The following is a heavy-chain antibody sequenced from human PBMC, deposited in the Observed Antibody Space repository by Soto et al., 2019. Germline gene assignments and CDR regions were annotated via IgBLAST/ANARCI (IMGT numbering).Heavy chain of an antibody. Sequence: EVQLVESGGGLVQPGGSLRLSCAASGFTFSSYSMNWVRQAPGKGLEWVSYISSSSSTIYYADSVKGRFTISRDNAYNSLYLQMHSMRDEDTAVYYCARGPSMIVAPAGPFDYWGQGTLVTVSS. CDR3: ARGPSMIVAPAGPFDY. CDR2: ISSSSSTI. CDR1: GFTFSSYS. V-gene: IGHV3-48*02. J-gene: IGHJ4*02. D-gene: IGHD3-22*01.